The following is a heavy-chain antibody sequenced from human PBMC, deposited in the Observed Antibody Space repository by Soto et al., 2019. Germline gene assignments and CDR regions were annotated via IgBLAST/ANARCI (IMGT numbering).Heavy chain of an antibody. J-gene: IGHJ4*02. D-gene: IGHD3-10*01. CDR1: GYTFTSYG. CDR3: ARDTSRGEYDY. V-gene: IGHV1-18*01. CDR2: INVYNGNT. Sequence: QVQLVQSGAEVKKPGASVKVSCKASGYTFTSYGISWVLQAPGQGLEWMGWINVYNGNTNYAQKLQGRVTMTTDTSTSTGYLDLRSLRSADTAVYFCARDTSRGEYDYWGQGTLVTVSS.